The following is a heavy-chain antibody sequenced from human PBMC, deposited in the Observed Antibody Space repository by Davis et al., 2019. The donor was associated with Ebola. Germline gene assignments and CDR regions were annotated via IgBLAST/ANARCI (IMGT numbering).Heavy chain of an antibody. J-gene: IGHJ5*02. Sequence: PGGSLRLSCAASGFTFSSYWMSWVRQAPGKGLEWVAKIKQDGSDKNYVDSVKGRFTISRDNAKNSLYLQINSLRAEDKAVYYCARDSGWSGVVPWGQGTLVTVSS. CDR1: GFTFSSYW. CDR2: IKQDGSDK. D-gene: IGHD6-19*01. CDR3: ARDSGWSGVVP. V-gene: IGHV3-7*03.